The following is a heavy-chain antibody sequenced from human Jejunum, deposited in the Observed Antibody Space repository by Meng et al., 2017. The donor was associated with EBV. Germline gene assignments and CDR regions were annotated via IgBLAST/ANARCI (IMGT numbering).Heavy chain of an antibody. V-gene: IGHV4-39*01. Sequence: QVELREWGQGLLKPSDHLSLTFTGSVGSISSSYYYWSWIRQPPGKGLELIGSLYFSGHTYSNPSLNSRVTISKDTSNNQFSLKLSSVTAADTAVYYCARRGSSSGWYSYDYWGQGTLVTVSS. J-gene: IGHJ4*02. D-gene: IGHD6-19*01. CDR3: ARRGSSSGWYSYDY. CDR2: LYFSGHT. CDR1: VGSISSSYYY.